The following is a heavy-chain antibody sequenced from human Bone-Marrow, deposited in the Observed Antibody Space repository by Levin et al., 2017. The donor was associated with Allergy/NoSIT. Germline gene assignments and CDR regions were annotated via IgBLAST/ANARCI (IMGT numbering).Heavy chain of an antibody. V-gene: IGHV3-30*04. D-gene: IGHD6-19*01. Sequence: SCAASGFTFSSNTMHWVRQAPGKGLEWVAVISYDGRNIYHADSVKGRFTISRDNSKNTLYLQMNSLRAEDTAIYYCASPYSSGWSLFFDYWGLGTLVTVSS. CDR2: ISYDGRNI. CDR1: GFTFSSNT. CDR3: ASPYSSGWSLFFDY. J-gene: IGHJ4*02.